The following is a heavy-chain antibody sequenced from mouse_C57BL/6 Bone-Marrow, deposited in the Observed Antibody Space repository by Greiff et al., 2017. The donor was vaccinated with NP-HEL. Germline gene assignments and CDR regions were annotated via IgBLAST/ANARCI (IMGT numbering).Heavy chain of an antibody. Sequence: EVQGVESGGDLVKPGGSLKLSCAASGFTFSSYGMSWVRQTPDKRLEWVATISSGGSYTYYPDSVKGRFTISRDNDKNTLYLQMSSLKSEDTAMYYCARRWHYYDYFDYWGQGTTLTVSS. D-gene: IGHD2-4*01. CDR2: ISSGGSYT. J-gene: IGHJ2*01. V-gene: IGHV5-6*01. CDR1: GFTFSSYG. CDR3: ARRWHYYDYFDY.